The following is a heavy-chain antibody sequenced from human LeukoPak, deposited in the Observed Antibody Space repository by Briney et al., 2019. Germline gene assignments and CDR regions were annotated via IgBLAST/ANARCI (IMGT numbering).Heavy chain of an antibody. CDR1: GFTFSSYA. Sequence: PGRSLRLSCAASGFTFSSYAMHWVRQAPGRGLEWVALITNDGSNQYYAESVKGRFTISRDNSKSTLYLQMNNLRVEDTAVFYCARDPYYDYVWGSWRGFDYWGQGTLVTVS. CDR3: ARDPYYDYVWGSWRGFDY. D-gene: IGHD3-16*01. V-gene: IGHV3-30-3*01. J-gene: IGHJ4*02. CDR2: ITNDGSNQ.